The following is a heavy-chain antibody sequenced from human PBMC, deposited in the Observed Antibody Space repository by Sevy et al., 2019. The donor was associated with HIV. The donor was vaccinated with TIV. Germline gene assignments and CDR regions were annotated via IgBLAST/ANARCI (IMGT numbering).Heavy chain of an antibody. CDR3: ATEQQPPDYYMDV. J-gene: IGHJ6*03. D-gene: IGHD6-13*01. CDR2: ISGSGGST. V-gene: IGHV3-23*01. Sequence: GGSLRLSCAASGFTFSSYAVSWVRQAPGKGLEWVSAISGSGGSTYYADSVKGRFTISRDNSKNTLYLQMNSLRAEDTAVYYCATEQQPPDYYMDVWGKGTTVTVSS. CDR1: GFTFSSYA.